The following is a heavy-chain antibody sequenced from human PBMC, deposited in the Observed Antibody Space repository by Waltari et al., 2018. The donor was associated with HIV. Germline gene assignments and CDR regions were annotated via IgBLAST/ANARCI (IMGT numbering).Heavy chain of an antibody. Sequence: QVQLQESGPGLVKPSETLSLTCTVSGGSISSYYWSWIRQPPGKGLEWIGYIYYSGSTNYNPSLKSRVTISVDTSKNQFSLKLSSVTAADTAVYYCARARRSESYYASGLGMDVWGQGTTVTVSS. CDR1: GGSISSYY. V-gene: IGHV4-59*01. D-gene: IGHD1-26*01. CDR3: ARARRSESYYASGLGMDV. CDR2: IYYSGST. J-gene: IGHJ6*02.